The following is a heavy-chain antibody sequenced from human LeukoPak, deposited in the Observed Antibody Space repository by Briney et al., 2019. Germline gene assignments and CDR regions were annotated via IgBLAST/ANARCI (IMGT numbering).Heavy chain of an antibody. CDR1: GFTFSSYA. Sequence: TGGSLRLFCAASGFTFSSYAMHWVRQAPGKGLEWVAVISYDGSNKYYAGSVKGRFTISRDNSKNTLYLQMNSLRAEDTAVYYCAKDSDYGGNSLDYWGQGTLVTVSS. V-gene: IGHV3-30*04. J-gene: IGHJ4*02. CDR2: ISYDGSNK. CDR3: AKDSDYGGNSLDY. D-gene: IGHD4-23*01.